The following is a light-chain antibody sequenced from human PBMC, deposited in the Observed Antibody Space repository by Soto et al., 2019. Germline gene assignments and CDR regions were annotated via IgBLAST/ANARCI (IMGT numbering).Light chain of an antibody. CDR1: QSVLYSSNNKNY. CDR2: WAS. Sequence: DIVMTQSPDSLAVSLGERATINCKSSQSVLYSSNNKNYLAWYQQKPGQPPKLLVYWASTRESGVPDRVSGSGSGTDFTLTISSLQAEDVAVYYCQQYYSTPYTFGQGTELEIK. J-gene: IGKJ2*01. V-gene: IGKV4-1*01. CDR3: QQYYSTPYT.